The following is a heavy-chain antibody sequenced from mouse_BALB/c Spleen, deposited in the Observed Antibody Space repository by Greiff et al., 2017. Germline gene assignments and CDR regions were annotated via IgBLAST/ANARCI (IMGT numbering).Heavy chain of an antibody. J-gene: IGHJ4*01. D-gene: IGHD1-1*01. CDR1: GYAFTNYL. V-gene: IGHV1-54*01. Sequence: QVQLQQSGAELVRPGTSVKVSCKASGYAFTNYLIEWVKQRPGQGLEWIGVINPGSGGTNYNEKFKGKATLTADKSSSTAYMQLSSLTSDDSAVYFCARDYYGYAMDYWGQGTSVTVSS. CDR2: INPGSGGT. CDR3: ARDYYGYAMDY.